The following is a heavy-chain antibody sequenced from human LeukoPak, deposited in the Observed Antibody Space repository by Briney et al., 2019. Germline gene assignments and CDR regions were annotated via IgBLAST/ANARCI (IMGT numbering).Heavy chain of an antibody. CDR1: GYSFSNYW. V-gene: IGHV5-51*01. CDR2: IYPGDSDT. D-gene: IGHD5-18*01. CDR3: ARDTAMVL. Sequence: VESLKISCKCSGYSFSNYWIGLVRHMPGKGLEWMGIIYPGDSDTRYSPSFQGQVTISADKSISTAYLQWGSLKASDTAMYYCARDTAMVLWGQGTLVTVSS. J-gene: IGHJ4*02.